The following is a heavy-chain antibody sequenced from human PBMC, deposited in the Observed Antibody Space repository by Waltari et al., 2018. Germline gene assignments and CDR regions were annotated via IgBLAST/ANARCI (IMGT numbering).Heavy chain of an antibody. V-gene: IGHV1-69*04. D-gene: IGHD4-17*01. J-gene: IGHJ4*02. CDR1: GGTFSSAA. CDR2: IIPIRGIA. Sequence: QVQLVQSGAEVKKPGSSVKVSCQASGGTFSSAAISWARQGPGEGLGWIGGIIPIRGIANYALKFHGRVTITADESTSTAYMALSRLRSEDTAVYYGARGHGDHFKFDYWGQGTLVTVSS. CDR3: ARGHGDHFKFDY.